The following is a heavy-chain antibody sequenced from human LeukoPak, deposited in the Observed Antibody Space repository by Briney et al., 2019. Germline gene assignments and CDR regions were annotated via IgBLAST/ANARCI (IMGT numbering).Heavy chain of an antibody. CDR2: IIPIFGTA. J-gene: IGHJ6*02. Sequence: GASVKVSCKASGGTFISYAISWVRQAPGQGLEWMGGIIPIFGTANYAQKFQGRVTITADESTSTAYMELSSLRSEDTAVYYCARGIVVVPAALPYYYAMDVWGQGTTVSVSS. CDR1: GGTFISYA. D-gene: IGHD2-2*01. CDR3: ARGIVVVPAALPYYYAMDV. V-gene: IGHV1-69*13.